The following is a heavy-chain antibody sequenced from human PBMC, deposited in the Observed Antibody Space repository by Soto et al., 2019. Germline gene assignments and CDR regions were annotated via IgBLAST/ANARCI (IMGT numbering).Heavy chain of an antibody. J-gene: IGHJ3*02. V-gene: IGHV3-49*03. CDR1: GFTFGDYA. Sequence: GGSLRLSCTASGFTFGDYAMSWFRQAPGKGLEWVGFIRSKAYGGTTEYAASVKGRFTISRDDSKSIAYLQMNSLKTEDTAVYYCTSCYDFWSGYPSRFPPDAFDIWGQGTMVTVSS. D-gene: IGHD3-3*01. CDR2: IRSKAYGGTT. CDR3: TSCYDFWSGYPSRFPPDAFDI.